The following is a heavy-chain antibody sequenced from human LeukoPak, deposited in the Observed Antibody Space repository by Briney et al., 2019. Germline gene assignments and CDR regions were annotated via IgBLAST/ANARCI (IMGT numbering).Heavy chain of an antibody. CDR1: GGSISSYY. CDR3: ARSTEVVVPAAIPPAFDY. D-gene: IGHD2-2*02. CDR2: IYYSGST. J-gene: IGHJ4*02. V-gene: IGHV4-59*01. Sequence: SETLSLTCTVSGGSISSYYWSWIRQPPGKGLEWIGYIYYSGSTNYNPSLKSQVTISVDTSKNQFSLKLSSVTAADTAVYYCARSTEVVVPAAIPPAFDYWGQGTLVTVSS.